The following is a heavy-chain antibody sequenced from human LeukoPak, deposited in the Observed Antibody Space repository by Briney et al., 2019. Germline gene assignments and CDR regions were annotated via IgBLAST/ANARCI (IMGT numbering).Heavy chain of an antibody. J-gene: IGHJ4*02. CDR2: ISRSGGST. CDR3: ARDTTGYPDY. CDR1: GFAFSSYA. D-gene: IGHD6-13*01. Sequence: GASLRLSCAASGFAFSSYAMSWVRQAPGKGLEWVSAISRSGGSTYYADSVKRRFTISRDNSKNTLYLQMNSLRAEDTAVYYCARDTTGYPDYWGQGTLVTVSS. V-gene: IGHV3-23*01.